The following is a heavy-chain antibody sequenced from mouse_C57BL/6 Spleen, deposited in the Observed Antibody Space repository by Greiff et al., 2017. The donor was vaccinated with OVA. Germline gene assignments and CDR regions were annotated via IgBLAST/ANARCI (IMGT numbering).Heavy chain of an antibody. CDR2: INPNNGGT. J-gene: IGHJ1*03. Sequence: EVQVVESGPELVKPGASVKMSCKASGYTFTDYNMHWVKQSHGKSLEWIGYINPNNGGTSYNQKFKGKATLTVNKSSSTAYMELRSLTSEDSAVYYCARDYDYDVWYFDVWGTGTTVTVSS. D-gene: IGHD2-4*01. V-gene: IGHV1-22*01. CDR3: ARDYDYDVWYFDV. CDR1: GYTFTDYN.